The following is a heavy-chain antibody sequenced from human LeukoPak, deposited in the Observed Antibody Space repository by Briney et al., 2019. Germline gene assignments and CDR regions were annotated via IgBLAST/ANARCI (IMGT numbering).Heavy chain of an antibody. Sequence: PGGSLRLSCAASGFTFIMHSINWVRQAPGKGLEGVSYTTPSGTTYYAGSVKGRISVSRDNGENSVYLLMNNLRAEDTAVYHCASVRGGYWGQGTLVVVSS. V-gene: IGHV3-48*01. CDR2: TTPSGTT. CDR3: ASVRGGY. D-gene: IGHD3-16*01. J-gene: IGHJ4*02. CDR1: GFTFIMHS.